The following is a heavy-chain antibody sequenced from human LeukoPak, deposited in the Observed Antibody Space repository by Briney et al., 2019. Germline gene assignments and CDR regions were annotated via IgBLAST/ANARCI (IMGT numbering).Heavy chain of an antibody. V-gene: IGHV5-10-1*01. D-gene: IGHD2-2*01. CDR1: GYSFTSYW. CDR2: IDPSDSYT. J-gene: IGHJ4*02. CDR3: AISSTSPLSY. Sequence: GESLKISFKSSGYSFTSYWISWVRQMPGKGLEWMGRIDPSDSYTNYSPSFQGHVTIPADKSISTAYLQWSSLKASDTAMYYCAISSTSPLSYWGQGTLVTVSS.